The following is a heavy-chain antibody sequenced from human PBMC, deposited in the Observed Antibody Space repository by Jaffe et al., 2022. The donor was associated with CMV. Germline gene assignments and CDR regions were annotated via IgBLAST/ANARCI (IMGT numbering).Heavy chain of an antibody. CDR2: MNPNSGNT. D-gene: IGHD3-3*01. V-gene: IGHV1-8*01. J-gene: IGHJ4*02. CDR3: ARGPDLLDFWSGPKTNNDY. CDR1: GYTFTSYD. Sequence: QVQLVQSGAEVKKPGASVKVSCKASGYTFTSYDINWVRQATGQGLEWMGWMNPNSGNTGYAQKFQGRVTMTRNTSISTAYMELSSLRSEDTAVYYCARGPDLLDFWSGPKTNNDYWGQGTLVTVSS.